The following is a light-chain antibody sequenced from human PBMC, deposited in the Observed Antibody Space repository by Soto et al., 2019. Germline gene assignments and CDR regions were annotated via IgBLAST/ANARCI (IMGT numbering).Light chain of an antibody. CDR1: QSVSSY. CDR2: DAS. Sequence: EIVMTQSPATLSVSPGERAPLSCRASQSVSSYLAWYQQKPGQAPRLLIYDASNRATGIPARFSGSGSGTDFTLTISRLEPEDFAVFYCQQYGSSLPWTFGQGTKVDIK. V-gene: IGKV3-20*01. CDR3: QQYGSSLPWT. J-gene: IGKJ1*01.